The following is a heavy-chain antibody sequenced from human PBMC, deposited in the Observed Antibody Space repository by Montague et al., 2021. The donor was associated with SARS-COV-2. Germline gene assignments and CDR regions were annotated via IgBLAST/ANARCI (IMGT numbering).Heavy chain of an antibody. CDR1: GDSISTDTC. D-gene: IGHD3-16*01. Sequence: SETLSLTCVVSGDSISTDTCSSCFLLPPPKSLLWVVDIYHTTSTTYKPSPQSRVSMSVDKSCNQFSLRLPSVTAADTAVYYCARKGGRSCGLAYWGQGTLVTVSS. CDR3: ARKGGRSCGLAY. V-gene: IGHV4-4*02. J-gene: IGHJ4*02. CDR2: IYHTTST.